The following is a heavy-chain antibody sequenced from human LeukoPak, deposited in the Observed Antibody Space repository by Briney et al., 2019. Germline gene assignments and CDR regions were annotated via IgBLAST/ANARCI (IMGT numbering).Heavy chain of an antibody. CDR1: GFTFSSYG. Sequence: GGSLRLSCAASGFTFSSYGMDWVRQAPGKGLEWVAFIRYDGSNKYYADSVKGRFTVSRDNAKNTLFLQMNSLRVEDTALYYCVSGDYGNYWGQGTLVTVSS. J-gene: IGHJ4*02. V-gene: IGHV3-30*02. CDR3: VSGDYGNY. CDR2: IRYDGSNK. D-gene: IGHD4-17*01.